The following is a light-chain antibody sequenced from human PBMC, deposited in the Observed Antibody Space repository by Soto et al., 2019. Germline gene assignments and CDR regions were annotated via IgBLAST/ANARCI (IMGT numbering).Light chain of an antibody. Sequence: IVLTQSPGTLSLSPGERATLSCGASQSVSGNYLAWYQQKPGQAPRLLIYGASSRATGIPDRFSGSGSGTDFTLTIGRLEPEDFAVYYCQQYGSSPRTFGQGTKVDIK. CDR1: QSVSGNY. V-gene: IGKV3-20*01. J-gene: IGKJ1*01. CDR2: GAS. CDR3: QQYGSSPRT.